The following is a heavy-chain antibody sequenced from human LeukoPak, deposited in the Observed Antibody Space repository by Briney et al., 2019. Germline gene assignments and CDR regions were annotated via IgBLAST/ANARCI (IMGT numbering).Heavy chain of an antibody. Sequence: ASVKVSCKASGYTFTSYYMHWVRQAPGQGLEWMGIINPSGGSTTYAQNFQGRVTMTRDTSTSTIYMELSSLRSEDTAVYYCARSGYLVATAYDAFDIWGQGTMVTVSS. D-gene: IGHD2-21*02. CDR2: INPSGGST. J-gene: IGHJ3*02. CDR3: ARSGYLVATAYDAFDI. V-gene: IGHV1-46*01. CDR1: GYTFTSYY.